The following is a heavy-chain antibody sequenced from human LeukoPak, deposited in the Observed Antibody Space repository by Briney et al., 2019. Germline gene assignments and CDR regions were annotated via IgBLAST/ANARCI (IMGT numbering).Heavy chain of an antibody. CDR2: IYTSGST. D-gene: IGHD3-10*01. J-gene: IGHJ4*02. V-gene: IGHV4-4*07. CDR3: ARVNYGSGAYYFDY. CDR1: GGSISSCY. Sequence: SETLSLTCTVSGGSISSCYWSWIRQPAGKGLEWIGRIYTSGSTNYNPSLKSRVTMSVDTSKNQFSLKLSSVTAADTAVYYCARVNYGSGAYYFDYWGQGTLVTVSS.